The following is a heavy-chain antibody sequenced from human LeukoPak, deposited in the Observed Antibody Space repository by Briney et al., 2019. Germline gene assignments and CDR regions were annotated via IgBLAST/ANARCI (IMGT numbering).Heavy chain of an antibody. CDR3: ARRSSSWEWFDP. Sequence: SETLSLTCTVSGGSVSSGSYYWSWIRQPPGKGLEWIGYIYYSGSTNYNPSLKSRVTISVDKSKNQFSLKLSSVTAADTAVYYCARRSSSWEWFDPWGQGTLVTVSS. J-gene: IGHJ5*02. D-gene: IGHD6-13*01. CDR1: GGSVSSGSYY. CDR2: IYYSGST. V-gene: IGHV4-61*01.